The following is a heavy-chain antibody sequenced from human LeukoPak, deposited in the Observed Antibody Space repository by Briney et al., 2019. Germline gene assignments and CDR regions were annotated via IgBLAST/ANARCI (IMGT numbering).Heavy chain of an antibody. J-gene: IGHJ4*02. CDR1: GFTFSNYG. CDR3: VVTIFGVVT. V-gene: IGHV3-30*02. D-gene: IGHD3-3*01. Sequence: GGSLRLSCAASGFTFSNYGMHWVRQAPGKGLEWVAFIQYDGSGQYYADSVKGRFTFSRDNFKHTLYVQMNSLRAEDTAVYYCVVTIFGVVTWGQGTLVTVSS. CDR2: IQYDGSGQ.